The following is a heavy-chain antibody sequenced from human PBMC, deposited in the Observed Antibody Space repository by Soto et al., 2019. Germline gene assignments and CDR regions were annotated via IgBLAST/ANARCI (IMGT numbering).Heavy chain of an antibody. CDR3: ARDGQLARRSGDAFDI. CDR2: ISYDGSNK. D-gene: IGHD6-25*01. CDR1: GFTFSSYA. V-gene: IGHV3-30-3*01. J-gene: IGHJ3*02. Sequence: GGSLRLSCAASGFTFSSYAMHWVRQAPGKGLEWGAVISYDGSNKYYADSVKGRFTISRDNSKNTLYLQMNSLRAEDTAVYYCARDGQLARRSGDAFDIWGQGTMVTVSS.